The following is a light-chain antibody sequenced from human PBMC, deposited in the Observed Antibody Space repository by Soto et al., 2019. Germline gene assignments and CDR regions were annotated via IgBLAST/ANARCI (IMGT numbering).Light chain of an antibody. J-gene: IGKJ4*01. CDR1: QGISSY. CDR3: QQHNSYPLT. CDR2: SAS. Sequence: DIQLTQSPSFLSASVGDRVTITCRASQGISSYLAWYQQKPGKAPKLLIYSASTLQSGVPSRFSGSGSGTEFTLTISSQQPEDFATYYCQQHNSYPLTFRGGTKVEIK. V-gene: IGKV1-9*01.